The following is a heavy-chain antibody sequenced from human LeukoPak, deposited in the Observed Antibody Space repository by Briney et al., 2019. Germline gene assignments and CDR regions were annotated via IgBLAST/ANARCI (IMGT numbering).Heavy chain of an antibody. CDR1: GGSISSYY. D-gene: IGHD6-19*01. Sequence: PSETLSLTCTVSGGSISSYYWSWIRQPAGKGLEWIGRIYTSGSTNYNPSLKSRVTMSVDTSKNQFSLKLSSVTAADTAVYYCARVSGWYRLAYYFDYWGQGTLVTVSS. V-gene: IGHV4-4*07. CDR2: IYTSGST. CDR3: ARVSGWYRLAYYFDY. J-gene: IGHJ4*02.